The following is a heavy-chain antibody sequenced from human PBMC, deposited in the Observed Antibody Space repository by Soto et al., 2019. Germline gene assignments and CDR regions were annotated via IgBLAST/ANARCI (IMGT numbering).Heavy chain of an antibody. CDR2: ISWDGGIT. D-gene: IGHD6-13*01. CDR1: GFTFDDYA. V-gene: IGHV3-43D*04. CDR3: AKGQLVYYYYGMDV. Sequence: GGSLILSYSASGFTFDDYAMHWVRQAPGKGLEWVSLISWDGGITYYAYSVKGRFTISRDNSKNSLYLQMNSLRAEDTALYYCAKGQLVYYYYGMDVWGQGTTVTVSS. J-gene: IGHJ6*02.